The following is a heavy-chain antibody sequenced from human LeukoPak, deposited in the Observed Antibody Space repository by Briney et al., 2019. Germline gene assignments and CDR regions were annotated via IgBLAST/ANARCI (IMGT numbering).Heavy chain of an antibody. J-gene: IGHJ5*01. V-gene: IGHV3-7*01. Sequence: GGSLRLSCAASGFSFSRYWMSWVRQGPVRGLEWVANIRPDGGEIYYVDSVKGRFTISRDNAKNAVYLHMNSLRPEDTAIYYCARDKVGGPTKFDSWGQGIRVTVSS. CDR3: ARDKVGGPTKFDS. CDR2: IRPDGGEI. D-gene: IGHD3-16*01. CDR1: GFSFSRYW.